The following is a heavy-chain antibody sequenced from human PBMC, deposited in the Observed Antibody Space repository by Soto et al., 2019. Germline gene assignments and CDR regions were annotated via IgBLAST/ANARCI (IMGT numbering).Heavy chain of an antibody. J-gene: IGHJ5*02. CDR1: GYSISSGYY. Sequence: SEPLSLTCSVSGYSISSGYYWGWLRQPPGKGLEWIGSIYHGGSTYYNPSLNSRVTLSRDTSNNNVSLIQHTVTAADTAVYYCARVGPWVPYYYDSSPYTFENWFDPWGQGTLVTVS. CDR3: ARVGPWVPYYYDSSPYTFENWFDP. D-gene: IGHD3-22*01. CDR2: IYHGGST. V-gene: IGHV4-38-2*02.